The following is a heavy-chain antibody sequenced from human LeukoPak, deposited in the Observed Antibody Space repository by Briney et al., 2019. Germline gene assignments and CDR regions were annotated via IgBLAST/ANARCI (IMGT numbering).Heavy chain of an antibody. D-gene: IGHD2-2*01. CDR3: ARGSSMRDWFDP. J-gene: IGHJ5*02. Sequence: SETLSLTCTVSGASVSSSNYYWSWIRQPPGKGLEWVGSIYYSGSTNYNPSLKSRVTISVDTSKNQFSLKLSSVTAADTAVYYCARGSSMRDWFDPWGQGTLVTVSS. V-gene: IGHV4-61*01. CDR2: IYYSGST. CDR1: GASVSSSNYY.